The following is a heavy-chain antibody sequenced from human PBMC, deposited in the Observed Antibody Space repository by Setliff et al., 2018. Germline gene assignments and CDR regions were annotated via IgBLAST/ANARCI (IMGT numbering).Heavy chain of an antibody. CDR3: ARYISSSSNYGMDV. CDR1: GFSLSTSGMC. D-gene: IGHD6-6*01. V-gene: IGHV2-70*11. J-gene: IGHJ6*02. CDR2: IDWDDDK. Sequence: GSGPTLVNPTQTLTLTCTFSGFSLSTSGMCVSWIRQPPGKALEWLARIDWDDDKYYSTSLKTRLTISKDTSKNQVVLTMTNMDPVDTATYYCARYISSSSNYGMDVWGQGTTVTAP.